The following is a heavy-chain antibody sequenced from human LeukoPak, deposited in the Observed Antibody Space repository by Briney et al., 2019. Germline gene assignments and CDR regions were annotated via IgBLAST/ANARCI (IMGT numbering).Heavy chain of an antibody. J-gene: IGHJ4*02. CDR1: GYTFTNYD. Sequence: ASVKVSCKASGYTFTNYDINWVRQATGQGLEWMGWMNTNSVNTGYAQRFQGRVTMTRDTSISTAYMERSSLRSDDTAVYYCARVTGSIDYWGQGTLVTVSS. CDR3: ARVTGSIDY. D-gene: IGHD1-26*01. CDR2: MNTNSVNT. V-gene: IGHV1-8*01.